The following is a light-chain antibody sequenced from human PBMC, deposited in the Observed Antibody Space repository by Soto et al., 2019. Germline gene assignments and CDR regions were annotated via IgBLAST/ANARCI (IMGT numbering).Light chain of an antibody. CDR1: QSVSSSY. V-gene: IGKV3D-20*02. J-gene: IGKJ5*01. CDR2: ATS. Sequence: EIVMTQSPSTLSLSLGSIATLSFLASQSVSSSYLAWYQQKPGQAPRLLIYATSNRATGIPARFSGSGSGTDFTLTISSLEPEDFSVYYCQQRYNWPVTFGQGTRLEI. CDR3: QQRYNWPVT.